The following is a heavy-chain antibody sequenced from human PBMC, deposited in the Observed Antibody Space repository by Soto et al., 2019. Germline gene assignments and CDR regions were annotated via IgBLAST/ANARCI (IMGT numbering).Heavy chain of an antibody. J-gene: IGHJ4*02. D-gene: IGHD6-19*01. CDR2: MNPNSGNT. CDR1: GYTFTSYG. CDR3: ARERSSGSYVDY. Sequence: ASVKVSCKASGYTFTSYGISWVRQATGQGLEWMGWMNPNSGNTGYAQKFQGRVTMTRNTSISTAYMELSSLRSEDTAVYYCARERSSGSYVDYWGQGTLVTVSS. V-gene: IGHV1-8*02.